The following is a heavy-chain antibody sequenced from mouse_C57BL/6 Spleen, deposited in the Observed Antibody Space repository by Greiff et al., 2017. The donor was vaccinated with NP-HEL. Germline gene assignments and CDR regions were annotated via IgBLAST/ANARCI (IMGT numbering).Heavy chain of an antibody. J-gene: IGHJ2*01. CDR2: IRNKANNHAT. D-gene: IGHD2-1*01. CDR1: GFTFSDAW. CDR3: TREDGNYDFDY. V-gene: IGHV6-6*01. Sequence: EVKVEESGGGLVQPGGSMKLSCAASGFTFSDAWMDWVRQSPETGLEWVAEIRNKANNHATYYAESVKGRFTISRDDSKSSVYLQMNSLRAEDTGIYYCTREDGNYDFDYWGQGTTLTVSS.